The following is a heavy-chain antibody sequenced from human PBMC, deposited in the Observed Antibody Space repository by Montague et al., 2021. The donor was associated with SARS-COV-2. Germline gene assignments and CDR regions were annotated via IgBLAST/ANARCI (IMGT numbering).Heavy chain of an antibody. V-gene: IGHV4-39*01. CDR1: GGSVRSSNDC. CDR3: ASGPKMYGELADY. CDR2: FYYSGNT. D-gene: IGHD4-17*01. Sequence: SETLSLTCTVSGGSVRSSNDCWGWIRQPPGKGLEWIANFYYSGNTYYNPSLKSRVTISVDTSNNQFSLKLSSVTAADTAVYYRASGPKMYGELADYWGQGTLVTVSS. J-gene: IGHJ4*02.